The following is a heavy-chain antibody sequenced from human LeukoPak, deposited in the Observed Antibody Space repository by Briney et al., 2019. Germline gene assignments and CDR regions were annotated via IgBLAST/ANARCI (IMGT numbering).Heavy chain of an antibody. D-gene: IGHD3-22*01. V-gene: IGHV1-24*01. Sequence: ASVTXSCKVSGYTLTELSMHWVRQAPGKGVEWMGGFDPEDGETIYAQKFQGRVTMTEDTSTDTAYMELSSLRSEDTAVYYCATGYDSSVYYDYGGQGPLVTVSP. J-gene: IGHJ4*02. CDR2: FDPEDGET. CDR3: ATGYDSSVYYDY. CDR1: GYTLTELS.